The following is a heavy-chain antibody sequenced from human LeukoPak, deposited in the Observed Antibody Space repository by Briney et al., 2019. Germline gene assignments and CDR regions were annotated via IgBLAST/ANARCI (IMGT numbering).Heavy chain of an antibody. J-gene: IGHJ4*01. CDR3: ARQKGHGDY. V-gene: IGHV3-66*02. Sequence: GGSLRLSCAASGFTVSSNYMSWVRQAPGKGLEWVSIIYSGGNAYYADSVKGRFTISRDNSKNTLYFQMNNLGPEDTAVYYCARQKGHGDYWGHGTLVTVSS. CDR1: GFTVSSNY. CDR2: IYSGGNA.